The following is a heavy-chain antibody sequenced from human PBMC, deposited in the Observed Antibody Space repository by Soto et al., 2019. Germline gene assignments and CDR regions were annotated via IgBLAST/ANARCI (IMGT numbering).Heavy chain of an antibody. V-gene: IGHV1-2*02. CDR3: AREPATAKPEGVDF. J-gene: IGHJ4*02. D-gene: IGHD1-1*01. Sequence: ASVKVSCKASGYTFSDYYIHWVRQAPGQGLEWMGWINPNSGGTKYAPKFRGGVTMTRDTSITTAYMELSRLRSGDTAVYYCAREPATAKPEGVDFWGQGTMVTVS. CDR1: GYTFSDYY. CDR2: INPNSGGT.